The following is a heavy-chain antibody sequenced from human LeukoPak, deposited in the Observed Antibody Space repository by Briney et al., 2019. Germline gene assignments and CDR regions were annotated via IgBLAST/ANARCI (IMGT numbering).Heavy chain of an antibody. CDR1: GFTFSSYW. V-gene: IGHV3-30*02. CDR3: ARVLWYYYDSSGSAFDI. J-gene: IGHJ3*02. CDR2: IRYDGSNK. Sequence: GGSLRLSCAASGFTFSSYWMSWVRQAPGKGLEWVAFIRYDGSNKYYADSVKGRFTISRGNSKNTLYLQMNSLRAEDTAVYYCARVLWYYYDSSGSAFDIWGQGTMVTVSS. D-gene: IGHD3-22*01.